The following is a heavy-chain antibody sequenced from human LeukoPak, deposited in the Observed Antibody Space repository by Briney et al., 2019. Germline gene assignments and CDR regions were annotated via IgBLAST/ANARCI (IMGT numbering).Heavy chain of an antibody. CDR1: GGSINISPYY. CDR2: IYYSGST. Sequence: SETLSLTCTVSGGSINISPYYWGWIRQHPGRGLEWIGSIYYSGSTYYNPSLKSRLTISVDTSKNQFSLKVISVTAADTAIYYCARPTKGTAAQGYDYWGQGILVTVAS. D-gene: IGHD6-6*01. V-gene: IGHV4-39*01. CDR3: ARPTKGTAAQGYDY. J-gene: IGHJ4*02.